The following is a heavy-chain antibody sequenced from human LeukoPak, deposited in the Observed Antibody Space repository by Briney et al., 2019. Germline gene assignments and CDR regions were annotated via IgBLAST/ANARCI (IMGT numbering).Heavy chain of an antibody. CDR2: IRYDESNK. V-gene: IGHV3-30*02. Sequence: GGSLRLSCAASGFTFSDYGMHWVRQAPGKGLEWVAFIRYDESNKYYADSVKGRFTISRDNSKNTLYLQMNSLRAEDTAVYYCAKKQRTVTTVDDAFDIWGQGTMVTVSS. CDR1: GFTFSDYG. CDR3: AKKQRTVTTVDDAFDI. D-gene: IGHD4-17*01. J-gene: IGHJ3*02.